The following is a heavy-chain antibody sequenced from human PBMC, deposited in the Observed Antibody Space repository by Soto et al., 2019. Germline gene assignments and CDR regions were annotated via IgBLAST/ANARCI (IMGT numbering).Heavy chain of an antibody. J-gene: IGHJ5*02. D-gene: IGHD3-22*01. V-gene: IGHV3-21*01. CDR2: ITTSGSYI. CDR1: GFTFSSYD. Sequence: EVQLVESGGGLVKPGGSLRLSCAASGFTFSSYDMNWVRQAPGKGLEYVSSITTSGSYIYYGDSVRGRFTISRDNAKNSLFLQMDSLRGEDTAVYYCVMCGTAPMITHNWFHPWGQGNLVTVSS. CDR3: VMCGTAPMITHNWFHP.